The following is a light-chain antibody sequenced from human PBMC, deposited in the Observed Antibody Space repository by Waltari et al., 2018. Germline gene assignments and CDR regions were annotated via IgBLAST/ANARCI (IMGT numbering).Light chain of an antibody. CDR3: QHNDGTPPWT. CDR2: KAS. CDR1: ENVNNY. J-gene: IGKJ1*01. Sequence: DIQMTQSPSSLSASVGDRVTITCRASENVNNYLNWYQQKPGKAPKLLIYKASTLQSGVPSRCSCSGSGTDYTFTISSLQSEDVATYDGQHNDGTPPWTFGQGTKVEIK. V-gene: IGKV1-39*01.